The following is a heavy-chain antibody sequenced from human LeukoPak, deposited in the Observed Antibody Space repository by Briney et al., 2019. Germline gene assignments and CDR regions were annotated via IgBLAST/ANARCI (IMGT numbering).Heavy chain of an antibody. J-gene: IGHJ4*02. Sequence: SETLSLTCTVSGYSISSGYYWGWIRQPPGKGLEWIGSIYHSGSTYYNPSLKSRVTISVDTSKNQFSLKLSSVTAADTAVYYCARLGVVVVPAGDDYWGQGTLVTVSS. CDR1: GYSISSGYY. V-gene: IGHV4-38-2*02. D-gene: IGHD2-2*01. CDR2: IYHSGST. CDR3: ARLGVVVVPAGDDY.